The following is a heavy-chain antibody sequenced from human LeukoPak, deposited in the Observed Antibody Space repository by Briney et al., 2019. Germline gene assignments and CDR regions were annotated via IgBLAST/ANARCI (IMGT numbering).Heavy chain of an antibody. V-gene: IGHV3-21*01. CDR2: ISSSSNYI. J-gene: IGHJ4*02. CDR1: GFTLSTYT. D-gene: IGHD5-12*01. Sequence: PGGSLRLSCAASGFTLSTYTMNWVRQAPGKGLEWVSSISSSSNYIYYVDSVKGRFTISRDDAKNSLSLQMNSLRAEDTAVYYCARGPSGYHNTGGQGTLVTVSS. CDR3: ARGPSGYHNT.